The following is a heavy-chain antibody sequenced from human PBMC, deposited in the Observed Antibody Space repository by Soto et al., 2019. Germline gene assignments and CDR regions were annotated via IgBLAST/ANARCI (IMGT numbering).Heavy chain of an antibody. D-gene: IGHD2-8*01. CDR2: INPSGGST. Sequence: ASVKVSCKASGYTFTSYYMHWVRQAPGQGLEWMGIINPSGGSTSYAQKFQGRVTMTRDTSTSTVYMELSSLRSEDTAVYYCARGTQYCTNGVCYPLGYLDLWGRGTLVTVSS. CDR3: ARGTQYCTNGVCYPLGYLDL. J-gene: IGHJ2*01. V-gene: IGHV1-46*01. CDR1: GYTFTSYY.